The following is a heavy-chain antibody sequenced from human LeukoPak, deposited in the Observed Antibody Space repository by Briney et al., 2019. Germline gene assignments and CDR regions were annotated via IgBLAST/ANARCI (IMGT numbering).Heavy chain of an antibody. V-gene: IGHV3-23*01. J-gene: IGHJ4*02. CDR2: ISSNDDKP. D-gene: IGHD3-9*01. CDR3: AKDIRAEILTGSGTHDY. Sequence: GESLRLSCTVSGFTFSSNAMSRVRQAQAQGLEWVSVISSNDDKPYYANSLKGRFTISKDNYKNTLYLKMNSLRPEDTAVYYCAKDIRAEILTGSGTHDYWGQGTLVTVSS. CDR1: GFTFSSNA.